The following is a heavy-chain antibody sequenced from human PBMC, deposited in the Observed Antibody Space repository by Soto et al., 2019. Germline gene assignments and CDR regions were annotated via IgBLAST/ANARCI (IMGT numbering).Heavy chain of an antibody. J-gene: IGHJ5*01. CDR2: IYHSGST. V-gene: IGHV4-30-2*01. D-gene: IGHD3-10*01. CDR3: AKIGGITRGPWFDS. Sequence: SETLSLTCAVSGGSISSGGYSWSWIRQPPGKGLEWIGYIYHSGSTYYNPSLKSRVTISVDRSKNQFSLDLSFVTAVDTAVYYWAKIGGITRGPWFDSWGRGTLVTVS. CDR1: GGSISSGGYS.